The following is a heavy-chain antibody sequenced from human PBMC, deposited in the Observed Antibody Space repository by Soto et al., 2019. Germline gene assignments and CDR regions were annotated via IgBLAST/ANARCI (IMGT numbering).Heavy chain of an antibody. Sequence: GGSLRLSCAASGFPFSIYEMNWVRQAPGKGLEWVSYISSSGSTIYYADSVKGRFTISRDNAKNSLYLQMSSLRAEDTAVYYCASDHPRRYCSGGSVHSAKAYWGKRIRITVSS. V-gene: IGHV3-48*03. J-gene: IGHJ4*02. D-gene: IGHD2-15*01. CDR2: ISSSGSTI. CDR1: GFPFSIYE. CDR3: ASDHPRRYCSGGSVHSAKAY.